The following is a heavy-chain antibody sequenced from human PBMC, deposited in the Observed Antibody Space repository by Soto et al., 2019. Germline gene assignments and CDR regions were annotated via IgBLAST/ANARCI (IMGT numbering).Heavy chain of an antibody. J-gene: IGHJ6*02. V-gene: IGHV1-3*01. CDR3: AREGLVLVPTTVNSDYYYYAMDV. CDR2: INAGNWNT. D-gene: IGHD2-2*01. CDR1: GYTFSNFA. Sequence: GASVKVSCKASGYTFSNFAMHWVRQAPGQRLEWMGWINAGNWNTKYSQKFQGRVTITADESTSTAYMELSSLRSEDTAIYYCAREGLVLVPTTVNSDYYYYAMDVWGQGTTVTVSS.